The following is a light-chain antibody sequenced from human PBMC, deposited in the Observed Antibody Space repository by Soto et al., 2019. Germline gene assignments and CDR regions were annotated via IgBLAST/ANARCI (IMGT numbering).Light chain of an antibody. CDR1: SSDVGGYNY. J-gene: IGLJ2*01. CDR2: DVS. Sequence: QSALTQPASASGSPGQSITFSCTGTSSDVGGYNYVSWYQQHPGKAPKLMIYDVSRRPSGVSNRFSGSKSGNTASLTISGLQAEDEADYYCSSYASTSTPVVFGGGTKLTFL. CDR3: SSYASTSTPVV. V-gene: IGLV2-14*03.